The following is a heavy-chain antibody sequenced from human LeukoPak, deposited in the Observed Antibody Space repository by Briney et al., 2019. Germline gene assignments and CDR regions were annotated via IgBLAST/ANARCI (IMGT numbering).Heavy chain of an antibody. J-gene: IGHJ4*02. CDR2: ISYDGSNK. D-gene: IGHD2-15*01. Sequence: GGSLRLSCAASGFTFSSYAMHWVRQAPGKGLEWVAVISYDGSNKYYADSVKGRFTISRDNSKNTLYLQMNSLRAEDTAVYYCARVAVVAEDYWGRGTLVTVSS. V-gene: IGHV3-30-3*01. CDR3: ARVAVVAEDY. CDR1: GFTFSSYA.